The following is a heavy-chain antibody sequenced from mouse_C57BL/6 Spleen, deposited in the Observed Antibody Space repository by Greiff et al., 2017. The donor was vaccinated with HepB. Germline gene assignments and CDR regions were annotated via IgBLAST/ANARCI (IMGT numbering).Heavy chain of an antibody. D-gene: IGHD2-4*01. CDR2: IWRGGST. CDR3: AKNPDDDYDVGFAY. Sequence: VMLVESGPGLVQPSQSLSITCTVSGFSLTSYGVHWVRQSPGKGLEWLGVIWRGGSTDYNAAFMSRLSITKDNSKSQVFFKMNSLQADDTAIYYCAKNPDDDYDVGFAYWGQGTLVTVSA. CDR1: GFSLTSYG. V-gene: IGHV2-5*01. J-gene: IGHJ3*01.